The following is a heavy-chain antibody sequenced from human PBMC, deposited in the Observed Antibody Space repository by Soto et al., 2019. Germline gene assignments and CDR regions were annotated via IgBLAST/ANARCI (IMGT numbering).Heavy chain of an antibody. CDR1: GDTVSSNSVA. CDR2: TYYRSRWYS. D-gene: IGHD2-15*01. J-gene: IGHJ6*02. Sequence: SQTLSLTCVGSGDTVSSNSVAWNWVRQCPSRGLEWLGRTYYRSRWYSDYAVSVRSRIDINADTSKNQVSLQLNSVTPEDTAVSYCARYEEDSEYYYYGMDVWGQGTTVTVSS. CDR3: ARYEEDSEYYYYGMDV. V-gene: IGHV6-1*01.